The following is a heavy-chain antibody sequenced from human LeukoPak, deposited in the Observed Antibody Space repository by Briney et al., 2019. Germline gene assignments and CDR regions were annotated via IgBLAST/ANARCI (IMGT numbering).Heavy chain of an antibody. J-gene: IGHJ4*02. V-gene: IGHV3-7*05. Sequence: GSLKLSRAASGFVLWRFWKNLVRPAPGKGPEGVASINEGGSGKYYVDSVKGRFTISRDNAQKSLYLEMHSLRAEDTAVYYCARAVTSTEGYWGQGTLVTVSS. CDR2: INEGGSGK. CDR3: ARAVTSTEGY. CDR1: GFVLWRFW. D-gene: IGHD4-17*01.